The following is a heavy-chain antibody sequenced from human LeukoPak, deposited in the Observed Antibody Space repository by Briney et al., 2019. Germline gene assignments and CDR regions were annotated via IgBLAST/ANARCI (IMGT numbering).Heavy chain of an antibody. CDR1: GGSISSYY. CDR3: ARDLRGGRGPAARFDP. V-gene: IGHV4-59*01. CDR2: IYYSGST. Sequence: SETLSLTCTVSGGSISSYYWSWIRQPPGKGLEGIGYIYYSGSTNYNPSLKSRVTISVDTSKNQFSLKLSSVTAADTAVYYCARDLRGGRGPAARFDPWGQGTLVTVSS. D-gene: IGHD2-2*01. J-gene: IGHJ5*02.